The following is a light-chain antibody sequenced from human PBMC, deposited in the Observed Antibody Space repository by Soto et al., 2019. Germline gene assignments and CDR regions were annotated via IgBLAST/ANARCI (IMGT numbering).Light chain of an antibody. CDR1: QDISNY. CDR2: AAS. Sequence: DIQMTQSPSSLSASVGDRVTITCRASQDISNYLAWCQQKPGKAPKSLIDAASNLEIGAPSKFSGSGSGTDFTLTITSLYPEDFAIYYCQQYKTFPPTFGQGTKVDMK. V-gene: IGKV1-16*02. J-gene: IGKJ2*01. CDR3: QQYKTFPPT.